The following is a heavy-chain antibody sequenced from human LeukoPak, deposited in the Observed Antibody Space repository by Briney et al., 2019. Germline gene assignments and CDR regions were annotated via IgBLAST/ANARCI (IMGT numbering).Heavy chain of an antibody. V-gene: IGHV3-7*01. D-gene: IGHD3-10*01. CDR2: TNQDGSQE. CDR1: GFTFSSYG. Sequence: GRSLRLSCAASGFTFSSYGMHWVRQAPGQGLEWVAHTNQDGSQEFHVDSVKGRFTISRDNAKNSLYLQMNSLRADDTAVYYCARDYYGSHDYWGQGALVTVSS. CDR3: ARDYYGSHDY. J-gene: IGHJ4*02.